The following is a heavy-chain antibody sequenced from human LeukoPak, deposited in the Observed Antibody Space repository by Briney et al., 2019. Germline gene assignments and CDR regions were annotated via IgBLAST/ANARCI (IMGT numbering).Heavy chain of an antibody. CDR1: GFTYSSCG. D-gene: IGHD5-18*01. V-gene: IGHV3-30*18. J-gene: IGHJ4*02. CDR3: AKDPGYTYGYSFDY. CDR2: ISYDGSNK. Sequence: PGGSLRLSCAASGFTYSSCGMHWVRQAPGKGLEWVAVISYDGSNKYYADSVKGRFTISRDNSEHTLYLEMNSLRGEDTAMYYCAKDPGYTYGYSFDYWGQGTLVTVSS.